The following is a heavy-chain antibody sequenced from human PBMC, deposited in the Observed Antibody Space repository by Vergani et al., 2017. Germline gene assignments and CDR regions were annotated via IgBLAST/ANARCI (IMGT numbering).Heavy chain of an antibody. CDR3: ALTPIFGVVTAWSLYYYYYMDV. V-gene: IGHV4-61*10. D-gene: IGHD3-3*01. J-gene: IGHJ6*03. CDR2: IYYSGST. CDR1: GGSVSSGSYY. Sequence: QVQLQESGPGLVKPSETLSLTCTVSGGSVSSGSYYWSWIRQPAGKGLEWIGYIYYSGSTNYNPSLKSRVTISVDTSKNQFSLKLSSVTAADTAVYYCALTPIFGVVTAWSLYYYYYMDVWGKGTTVTVSS.